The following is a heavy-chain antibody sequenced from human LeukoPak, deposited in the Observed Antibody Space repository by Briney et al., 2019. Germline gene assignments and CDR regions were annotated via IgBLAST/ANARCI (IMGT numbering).Heavy chain of an antibody. V-gene: IGHV3-23*01. J-gene: IGHJ4*02. CDR3: AKDMQTWPRFPDY. D-gene: IGHD5-12*01. Sequence: PGGSLRLSCGASGFSFSNYAMSWVRQAPGKGLEWVSGINDSGSTRSYVDSVKGRFTSSRDNPKNTLYLQMNGLRVEDTAVYYCAKDMQTWPRFPDYWGQGTLVTVSS. CDR2: INDSGSTR. CDR1: GFSFSNYA.